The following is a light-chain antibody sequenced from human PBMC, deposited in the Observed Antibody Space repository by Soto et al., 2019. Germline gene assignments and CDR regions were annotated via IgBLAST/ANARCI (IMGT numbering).Light chain of an antibody. CDR2: QDS. J-gene: IGLJ2*01. CDR1: NLGDKY. CDR3: QAWDSGPHVV. V-gene: IGLV3-1*01. Sequence: SYELTQPPSVSVSPGQTGSLTCSGDNLGDKYACWCQQKPGQSPVLGIYQDSKRPPGIPERFSDSNSGNTAAVTSSGTQAMDEADYYCQAWDSGPHVVFGPGTAVTVL.